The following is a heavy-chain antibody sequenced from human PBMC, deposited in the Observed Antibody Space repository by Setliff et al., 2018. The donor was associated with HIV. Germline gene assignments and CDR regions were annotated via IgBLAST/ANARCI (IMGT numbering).Heavy chain of an antibody. D-gene: IGHD2-8*01. CDR1: GFTFNNYW. Sequence: PGGSLRLSCATSGFTFNNYWMHWVRQSPRMGLVWVSRVSNNGRTAVYADSVKGRFTISGDNPTNTLYLHMTRLRPEDTAVYYCASHPSVYGPPFDYWGQGTLVTVSS. CDR3: ASHPSVYGPPFDY. J-gene: IGHJ4*02. V-gene: IGHV3-74*03. CDR2: VSNNGRTA.